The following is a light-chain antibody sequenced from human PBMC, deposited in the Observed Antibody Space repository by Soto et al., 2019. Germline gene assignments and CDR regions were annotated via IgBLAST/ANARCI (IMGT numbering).Light chain of an antibody. Sequence: QPVLTQPPSVSGAPGQRVTISCPGSSSNIGAGYDVHWYEQLPGTAPKVLIYGNSNRPSGVPDRFSGSKSGTSPSLAITGLHAEDEADYYCQSYDSSLRGYVFGTGTKLTVL. V-gene: IGLV1-40*01. J-gene: IGLJ1*01. CDR1: SSNIGAGYD. CDR2: GNS. CDR3: QSYDSSLRGYV.